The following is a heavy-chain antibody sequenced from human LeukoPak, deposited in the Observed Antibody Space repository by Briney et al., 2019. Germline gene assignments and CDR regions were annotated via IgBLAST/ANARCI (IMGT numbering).Heavy chain of an antibody. V-gene: IGHV4-59*01. J-gene: IGHJ5*02. D-gene: IGHD6-13*01. Sequence: SETPSLTCTVSGGSISSYYWSWIRQPPGKGLEWIGYIYYSGSTNYNPSLKSRVTISVDTSKNQFSLKLSSVTAADTAVYYCARVAAAGGYNWFDPWGQGTLVTVSS. CDR1: GGSISSYY. CDR3: ARVAAAGGYNWFDP. CDR2: IYYSGST.